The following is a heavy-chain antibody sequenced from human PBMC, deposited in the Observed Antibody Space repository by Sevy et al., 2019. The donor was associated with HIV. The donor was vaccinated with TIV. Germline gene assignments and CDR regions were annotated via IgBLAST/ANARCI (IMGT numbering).Heavy chain of an antibody. CDR3: AKDEFGVVSYFDY. CDR1: GFTFSSYA. J-gene: IGHJ4*02. V-gene: IGHV3-23*01. Sequence: GGSLRLSCAASGFTFSSYAMSWVRQAPGKGLEWVSAISGSGGSTYYAHSVKGRFTISRDNSKNTLYLQMNSLRAEDTAVYYCAKDEFGVVSYFDYWGQGTLVTVSS. CDR2: ISGSGGST. D-gene: IGHD3-3*01.